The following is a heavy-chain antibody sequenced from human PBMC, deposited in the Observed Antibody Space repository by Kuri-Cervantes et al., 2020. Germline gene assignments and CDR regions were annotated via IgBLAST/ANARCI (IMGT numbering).Heavy chain of an antibody. J-gene: IGHJ4*02. V-gene: IGHV3-74*01. CDR3: ARAPHQWLGGVDS. Sequence: GESLKISCAASGFTFSSYGMHWVRQAPGKGLVWVSRIKSDGSNTNYADSVKGRFTISRDNAKNTLYLQMNSLRAEDTAVYYCARAPHQWLGGVDSRGQGTLVTVSS. CDR2: IKSDGSNT. D-gene: IGHD6-19*01. CDR1: GFTFSSYG.